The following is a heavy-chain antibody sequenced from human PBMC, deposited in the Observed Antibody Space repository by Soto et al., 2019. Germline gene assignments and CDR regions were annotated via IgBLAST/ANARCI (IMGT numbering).Heavy chain of an antibody. Sequence: QVQLVQSGAEVKKPGASVKVSCKASGYTFTSYGISWVRQAHGQGLEWMGWISAYNGNTNYAQKLQGRVTMTTDTSTRTAYMELRSLRSDDTAVYYCARDQVNFLELPVDAFDIWGQGTMVIVSS. CDR2: ISAYNGNT. CDR3: ARDQVNFLELPVDAFDI. J-gene: IGHJ3*02. D-gene: IGHD1-7*01. CDR1: GYTFTSYG. V-gene: IGHV1-18*01.